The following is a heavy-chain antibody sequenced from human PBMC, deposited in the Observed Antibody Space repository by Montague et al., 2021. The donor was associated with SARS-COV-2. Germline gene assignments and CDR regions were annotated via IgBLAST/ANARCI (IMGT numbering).Heavy chain of an antibody. CDR2: IYYSGST. J-gene: IGHJ4*02. CDR1: GGSISSSSYY. V-gene: IGHV4-39*01. D-gene: IGHD6-19*01. Sequence: SETLSLTCTVSGGSISSSSYYWGWIRQPPGKGLEWIGSIYYSGSTYYNPSLKSRVTISVDTSKNQFSLKLSSVTAADTAVYHCARRVGQWLPRYQYYFDYWGQGTLVTVSS. CDR3: ARRVGQWLPRYQYYFDY.